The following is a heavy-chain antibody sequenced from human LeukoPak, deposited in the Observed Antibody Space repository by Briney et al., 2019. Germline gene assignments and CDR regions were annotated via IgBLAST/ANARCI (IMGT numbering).Heavy chain of an antibody. J-gene: IGHJ4*02. D-gene: IGHD5-18*01. CDR1: GLTFSSYW. CDR2: IIPILGIA. CDR3: ARSRIQLWSGFDY. V-gene: IGHV1-69*02. Sequence: GGSLRLSCAVSGLTFSSYWMSWVRQAPGQGLEWMGRIIPILGIANYAQKFQGRVTITADKSTSTAYMELSSLRSEDTAVYYCARSRIQLWSGFDYWGQGTLVTVSS.